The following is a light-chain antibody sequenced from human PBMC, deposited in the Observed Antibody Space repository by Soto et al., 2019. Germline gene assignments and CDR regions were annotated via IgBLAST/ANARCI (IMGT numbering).Light chain of an antibody. J-gene: IGKJ2*01. CDR2: DAS. CDR3: QQRINWRMYT. CDR1: QSISTY. Sequence: EIVLTQSPATLSLSPGERATLSCRASQSISTYLAWYQQKPGQPPRLLIYDASYRASGIPARFSGSGYWTAFTLTISSLARENFAVHYYQQRINWRMYTFGHRTKLEMK. V-gene: IGKV3-11*01.